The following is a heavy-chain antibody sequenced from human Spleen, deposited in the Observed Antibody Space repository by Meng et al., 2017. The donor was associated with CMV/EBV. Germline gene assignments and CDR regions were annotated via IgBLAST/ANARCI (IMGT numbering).Heavy chain of an antibody. CDR1: GSRVNTCW. Sequence: GSGSRVNTCWIGRGRRMPGKGLERRGIIYPGDSDTRYSPSFQGKVTISADKSISTAYLQWSSLKASDTAMYYCARRDDGSGSVSIDYWGQGTLVTVSS. V-gene: IGHV5-51*01. D-gene: IGHD3-10*01. J-gene: IGHJ4*02. CDR2: IYPGDSDT. CDR3: ARRDDGSGSVSIDY.